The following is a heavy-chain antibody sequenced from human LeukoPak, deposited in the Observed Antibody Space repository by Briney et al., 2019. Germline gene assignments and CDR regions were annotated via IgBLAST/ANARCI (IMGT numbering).Heavy chain of an antibody. Sequence: PGRSLRLSCAASGFIFDDYAMHWVRQAPGKGLEWVSGISWNSGSIGYADSVKGRFTISRDNAKNSLYLQMNSLRAEDTAVYYCARSSCSSTSCYSQYWGQGTLVTVSS. D-gene: IGHD2-2*02. J-gene: IGHJ4*02. V-gene: IGHV3-9*01. CDR3: ARSSCSSTSCYSQY. CDR1: GFIFDDYA. CDR2: ISWNSGSI.